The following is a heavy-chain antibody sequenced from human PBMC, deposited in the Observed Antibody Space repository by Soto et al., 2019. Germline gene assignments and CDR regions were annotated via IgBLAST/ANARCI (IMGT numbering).Heavy chain of an antibody. Sequence: GGSLRLSCSASGFTFSSSAMHWVRQAPEKGLEYVSAISSNGGSTYYPDSVKGRFTISKDNSKNTLYLQMSSLRAEDTAVYYCVRGLLTTVTTPEYYFDYWGQGTLVTVSS. CDR1: GFTFSSSA. J-gene: IGHJ4*02. CDR2: ISSNGGST. V-gene: IGHV3-64D*06. CDR3: VRGLLTTVTTPEYYFDY. D-gene: IGHD4-17*01.